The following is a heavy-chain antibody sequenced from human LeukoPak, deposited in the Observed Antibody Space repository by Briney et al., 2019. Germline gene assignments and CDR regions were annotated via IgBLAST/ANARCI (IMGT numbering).Heavy chain of an antibody. CDR1: GYTFTSYD. Sequence: GASVKVSCKASGYTFTSYDINWVRQATGQGLELMGWMNPNSGNTGYAQKFQGRVTMTRNTSISTAYMELSSLRSEDTAVYYCARGVWNYDFWSGYWTGDWFDPWGQGTLVTVSS. CDR3: ARGVWNYDFWSGYWTGDWFDP. J-gene: IGHJ5*02. V-gene: IGHV1-8*01. CDR2: MNPNSGNT. D-gene: IGHD3-3*01.